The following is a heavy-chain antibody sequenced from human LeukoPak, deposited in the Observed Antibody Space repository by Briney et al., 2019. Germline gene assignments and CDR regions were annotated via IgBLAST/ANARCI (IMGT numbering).Heavy chain of an antibody. CDR2: IKSKTDGGPT. V-gene: IGHV3-15*01. J-gene: IGHJ6*02. Sequence: GGSLRLSCAASGFTFSNAWMSWVRQAPGKGLEWVGRIKSKTDGGPTDYAAPVKGRFTISRDDSKNALYLQMNSLKTEDTAMYYCTTLLLWFATWMDVWGQGTTVTVSS. CDR1: GFTFSNAW. CDR3: TTLLLWFATWMDV. D-gene: IGHD3-10*01.